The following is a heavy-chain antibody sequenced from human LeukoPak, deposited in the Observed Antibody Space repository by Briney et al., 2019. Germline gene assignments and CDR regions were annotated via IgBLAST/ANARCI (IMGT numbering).Heavy chain of an antibody. Sequence: SETLSLTCTVSGGSISSSSYYWGWIRQPPGKGLQRIGSIYYSGSTYYNPSLKSRVTISVDTSKNQFSLKLSSVTAADTAVYYCARGLATIGNFDYWGQGTLVTVSS. CDR3: ARGLATIGNFDY. J-gene: IGHJ4*02. CDR2: IYYSGST. V-gene: IGHV4-39*07. D-gene: IGHD5-24*01. CDR1: GGSISSSSYY.